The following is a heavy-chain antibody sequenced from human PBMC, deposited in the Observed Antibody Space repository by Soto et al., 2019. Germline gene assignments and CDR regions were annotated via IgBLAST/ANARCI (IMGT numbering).Heavy chain of an antibody. J-gene: IGHJ5*02. CDR1: GFTFSSNF. CDR3: AKGSTGMNCFNP. Sequence: GGSLRLSCAASGFTFSSNFMSWVRQAPGKGLEWVSSISDSGGSTYYLDSVKGRFTISRDNSKRMLYLQMKGLRAEDTAVYYCAKGSTGMNCFNPRGQGTQVTVSS. CDR2: ISDSGGST. V-gene: IGHV3-23*01.